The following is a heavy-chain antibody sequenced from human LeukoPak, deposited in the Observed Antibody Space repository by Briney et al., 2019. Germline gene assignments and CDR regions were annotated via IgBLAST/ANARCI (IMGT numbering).Heavy chain of an antibody. CDR1: GFTFSSYG. CDR3: AKDKNVWGSYRTYYFDY. CDR2: IWYDGSNK. V-gene: IGHV3-33*06. Sequence: GGSLRLSCAASGFTFSSYGMHWVRQAPGKGLEWVAVIWYDGSNKYYADSVKGRFTISRDNYKNTLYLQMNSLRAEDTAVYYCAKDKNVWGSYRTYYFDYWGQGTLVTVSS. J-gene: IGHJ4*02. D-gene: IGHD3-16*02.